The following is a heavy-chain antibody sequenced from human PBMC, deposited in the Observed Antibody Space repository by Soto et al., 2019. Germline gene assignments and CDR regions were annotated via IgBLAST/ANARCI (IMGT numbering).Heavy chain of an antibody. V-gene: IGHV3-33*01. CDR3: ARGRNIAARRARQIYFDY. J-gene: IGHJ4*02. CDR2: IWYDGSNK. CDR1: GFTFSSYG. Sequence: GGSLRLSCAASGFTFSSYGMHWVRQAPGKGLEWVAVIWYDGSNKYYADSVKGRFTISRDNSKNTLYLQMNSLRAEDTAVYYCARGRNIAARRARQIYFDYWGQGTLVTVSS. D-gene: IGHD6-6*01.